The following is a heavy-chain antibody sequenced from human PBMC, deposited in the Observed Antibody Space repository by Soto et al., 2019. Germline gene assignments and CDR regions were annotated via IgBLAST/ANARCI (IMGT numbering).Heavy chain of an antibody. V-gene: IGHV4-61*01. CDR2: IYYSGST. CDR1: GGSVSSGSYY. J-gene: IGHJ5*02. CDR3: ARDGSGRIAARLGWFDP. D-gene: IGHD6-6*01. Sequence: KTSETLSLTCTVSGGSVSSGSYYWSWIRRPPGKGLEWIGYIYYSGSTNYNPSLKSRVTISVDTSKNQFSLKLSSVTAADTAVYYCARDGSGRIAARLGWFDPWGQGTLVTVSS.